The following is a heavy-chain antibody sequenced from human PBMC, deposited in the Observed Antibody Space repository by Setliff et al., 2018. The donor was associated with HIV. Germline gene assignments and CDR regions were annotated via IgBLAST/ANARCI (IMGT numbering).Heavy chain of an antibody. CDR3: SRGIAVAGHDFANTPGDM. V-gene: IGHV5-51*01. D-gene: IGHD6-19*01. CDR1: GYTFSNYC. CDR2: IYPGNSDT. Sequence: GESLKISCKDSGYTFSNYCIAWVRQMPGKGLEWMGIIYPGNSDTTYSPSFQGQVTISADKSISTAYLQWSSLKASDSAMYYCSRGIAVAGHDFANTPGDMWGQGTMVTVSS. J-gene: IGHJ3*02.